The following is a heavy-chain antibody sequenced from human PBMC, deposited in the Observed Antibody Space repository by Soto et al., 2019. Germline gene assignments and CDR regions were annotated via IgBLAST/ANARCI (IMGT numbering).Heavy chain of an antibody. Sequence: QVQLVESGGGMVQPGRSLRLSCAASGFTFYNYGMHWVRQAPGKGLEWVAVIWYDGSNKYYADSVKGRFTISRDNSKNTLHLQMSSLRAEDTALYYCARDVSSPVPLFLDSWGQGTLVTVSS. J-gene: IGHJ4*02. D-gene: IGHD6-13*01. CDR2: IWYDGSNK. V-gene: IGHV3-33*01. CDR3: ARDVSSPVPLFLDS. CDR1: GFTFYNYG.